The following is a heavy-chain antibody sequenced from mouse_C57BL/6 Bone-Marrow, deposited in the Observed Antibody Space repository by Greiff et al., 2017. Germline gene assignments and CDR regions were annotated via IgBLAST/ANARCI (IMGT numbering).Heavy chain of an antibody. CDR3: ARLYYYGGSFDD. V-gene: IGHV5-17*01. CDR1: GFTFSDYG. D-gene: IGHD1-1*01. CDR2: ISSGSSTI. J-gene: IGHJ2*01. Sequence: EVMLVESGGGLVKPGGSLKLSCAASGFTFSDYGMHWVRQAPEKGLEWVAYISSGSSTIYYADTVKGRFTISTDNAKNTLFLQMTSLRSEDTAVYYCARLYYYGGSFDDWGQGTTLTVSS.